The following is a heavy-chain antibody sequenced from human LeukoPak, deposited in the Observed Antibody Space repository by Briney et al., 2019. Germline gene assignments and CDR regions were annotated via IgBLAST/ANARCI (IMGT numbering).Heavy chain of an antibody. V-gene: IGHV5-51*01. CDR2: IYPGDSDT. Sequence: GGSLKISCKGSGCSFTSYWIGWVRQMPGKGLEWMGIIYPGDSDTRYSPPFQGQVTISADKSISTAYLQWSSLKASDTAMYYCARHAQDYGDYEYYFDYWGQGTLVTVSP. D-gene: IGHD4-17*01. CDR3: ARHAQDYGDYEYYFDY. CDR1: GCSFTSYW. J-gene: IGHJ4*02.